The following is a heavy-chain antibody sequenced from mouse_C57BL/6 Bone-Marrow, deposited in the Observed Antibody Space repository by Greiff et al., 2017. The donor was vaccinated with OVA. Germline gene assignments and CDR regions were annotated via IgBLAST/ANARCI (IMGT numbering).Heavy chain of an antibody. J-gene: IGHJ2*01. Sequence: VQLQQSGAELVRPGASVKLSCTASGFNIKDDYMHWVKQRPEQGLEWIGWIYPENGDTEYASKFQGKATITADTPSNTAYLQLSSLTAEDTAVYYCTSYGNFDYWGQGTTLTVSS. CDR2: IYPENGDT. D-gene: IGHD2-1*01. CDR1: GFNIKDDY. V-gene: IGHV14-4*01. CDR3: TSYGNFDY.